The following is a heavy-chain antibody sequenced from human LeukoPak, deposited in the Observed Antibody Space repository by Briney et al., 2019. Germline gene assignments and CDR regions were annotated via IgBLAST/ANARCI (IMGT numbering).Heavy chain of an antibody. CDR2: ISYDGSNK. D-gene: IGHD1-1*01. CDR1: GFTFSSYG. J-gene: IGHJ6*02. Sequence: GGSLRLSCAASGFTFSSYGMHWVCQAPGKGLEWVAVISYDGSNKYYADSVKGRFTISRDNSKNTLYLQMNSLRAEDTAVYYCAKDSSPQYNFYYYYGMDVWGQGTTVTVS. CDR3: AKDSSPQYNFYYYYGMDV. V-gene: IGHV3-30*18.